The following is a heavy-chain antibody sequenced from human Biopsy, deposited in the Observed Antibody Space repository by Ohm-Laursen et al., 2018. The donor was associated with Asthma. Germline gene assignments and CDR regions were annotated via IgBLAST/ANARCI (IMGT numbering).Heavy chain of an antibody. CDR3: ASELGIGY. V-gene: IGHV3-74*01. CDR1: GFTFSSYY. Sequence: SLRLSCAAFGFTFSSYYMHWVRQAPGKGLVWVSNIKSDGSSTSYADSVKGRFTISRDNAKYTVYLQMNNLRAEDTAVYYCASELGIGYWGQGILVTVSS. D-gene: IGHD7-27*01. J-gene: IGHJ4*02. CDR2: IKSDGSST.